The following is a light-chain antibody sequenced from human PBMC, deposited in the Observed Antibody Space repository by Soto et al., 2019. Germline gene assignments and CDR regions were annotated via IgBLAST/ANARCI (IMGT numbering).Light chain of an antibody. CDR3: QQYNNWPPAT. J-gene: IGKJ1*01. CDR1: QSVSSK. Sequence: EIVMTQSPATLSVSPGERATLSCRASQSVSSKLAWYQQKPGQAPRLLIYRASTRATDIPARFSGSGSGTEFTLTISSLQSEDFAVYYCQQYNNWPPATFGQGTRGEIK. CDR2: RAS. V-gene: IGKV3-15*01.